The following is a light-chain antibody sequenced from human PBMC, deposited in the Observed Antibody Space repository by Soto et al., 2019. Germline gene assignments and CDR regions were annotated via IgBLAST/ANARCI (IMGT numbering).Light chain of an antibody. Sequence: QSVLTQPPSVSAAPGQKVTISCSGSSSNIGNNYVSWYQQFPGTAPKLLIYDNNKRPSGIPDRFSGSKSGTSATLGITGLQTGDEADYYCGTWDSSLSAVVFGGGTKLTDL. J-gene: IGLJ2*01. CDR1: SSNIGNNY. V-gene: IGLV1-51*01. CDR2: DNN. CDR3: GTWDSSLSAVV.